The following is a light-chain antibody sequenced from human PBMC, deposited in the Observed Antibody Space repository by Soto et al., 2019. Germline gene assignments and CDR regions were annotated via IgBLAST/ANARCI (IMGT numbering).Light chain of an antibody. J-gene: IGKJ1*01. CDR3: QQSYSTPGT. CDR2: AAS. Sequence: DIQMSQSPSSLSASEGDRVTITCRASQSISSYLNWYQQKPGKAPKLLIYAASSLQSGVPSRFSGSGSGTDFTLTISSLQPEDFATYYCQQSYSTPGTFGQGTKV. CDR1: QSISSY. V-gene: IGKV1-39*01.